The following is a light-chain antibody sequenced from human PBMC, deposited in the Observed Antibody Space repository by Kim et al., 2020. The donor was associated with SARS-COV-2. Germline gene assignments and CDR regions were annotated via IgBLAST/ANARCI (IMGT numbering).Light chain of an antibody. J-gene: IGLJ2*01. CDR2: GNS. CDR1: SSNIGAGYD. CDR3: QSYDSSLSGTV. Sequence: QSVLTQPPSVSGAPGQRVTISCTGSSSNIGAGYDVHWYQQLPGTAPKVLIYGNSNRPSGVPDRFSGSKSVTSASLAITGLQAEDEADYYCQSYDSSLSGTVFGGGTQLTVL. V-gene: IGLV1-40*01.